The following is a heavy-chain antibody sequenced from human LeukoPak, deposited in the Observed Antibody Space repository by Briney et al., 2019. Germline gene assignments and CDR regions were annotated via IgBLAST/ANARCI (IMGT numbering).Heavy chain of an antibody. V-gene: IGHV3-23*01. D-gene: IGHD2-15*01. CDR3: AKWGCSGGSCYPFDY. CDR2: ISGTGNRT. Sequence: GGTLRLSCAASGFTFSSYAMGWVRQAPGKGLEWVSAISGTGNRTYYADSVKGRFTISRDNSKNTLYLQMNSLRAEDTAVYYCAKWGCSGGSCYPFDYWGQGTLVTVSS. J-gene: IGHJ4*02. CDR1: GFTFSSYA.